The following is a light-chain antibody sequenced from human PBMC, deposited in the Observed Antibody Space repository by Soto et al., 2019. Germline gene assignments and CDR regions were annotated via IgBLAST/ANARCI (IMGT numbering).Light chain of an antibody. CDR3: CSYAGRYTFV. V-gene: IGLV2-11*01. J-gene: IGLJ1*01. Sequence: QSALTQPRSVSGSPGQSVTISCTGTSSDVGGYNYVSWYQQHPGKAPKLMIYDVTKWPSGVPDRFSGSKSGNTASLIISGLQAEDEADYYCCSYAGRYTFVFGTGTKLTVL. CDR2: DVT. CDR1: SSDVGGYNY.